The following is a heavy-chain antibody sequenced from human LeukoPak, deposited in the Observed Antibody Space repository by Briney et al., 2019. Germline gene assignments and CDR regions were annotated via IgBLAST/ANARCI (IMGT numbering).Heavy chain of an antibody. D-gene: IGHD2-2*01. J-gene: IGHJ4*02. Sequence: TGGSLRLSCAASGLTFTDFWMNWVRLAPGRGLEWLANIKRDGSERYYVDSVKGRFAISRDNAKNEVYLEMNSVRAEDTGVYYCSGRDSSRSPRAYWGQGTLVSVSS. CDR3: SGRDSSRSPRAY. CDR2: IKRDGSER. CDR1: GLTFTDFW. V-gene: IGHV3-7*03.